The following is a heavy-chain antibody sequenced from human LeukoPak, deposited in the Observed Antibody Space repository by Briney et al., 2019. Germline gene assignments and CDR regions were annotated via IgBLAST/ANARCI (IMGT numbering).Heavy chain of an antibody. J-gene: IGHJ6*02. CDR3: AKMATISNYYNGMGV. CDR2: IYYSGST. V-gene: IGHV4-59*12. Sequence: SETLSLTCTVSGGSISSYYWSWIRQPPGKGLEWIGYIYYSGSTNYNPSLKSRVTISVDTSKNQFSLKLSSVTTADTAVYYCAKMATISNYYNGMGVWGQGTTVTVSS. D-gene: IGHD5-24*01. CDR1: GGSISSYY.